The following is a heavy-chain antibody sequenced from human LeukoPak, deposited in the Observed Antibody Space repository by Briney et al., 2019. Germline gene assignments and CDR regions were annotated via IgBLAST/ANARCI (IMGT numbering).Heavy chain of an antibody. J-gene: IGHJ4*02. CDR1: GFTFSSYA. CDR3: AKDQPSGYSGYEGYFDY. V-gene: IGHV3-23*01. D-gene: IGHD5-12*01. CDR2: ISGSGGST. Sequence: GGSLRLSCAASGFTFSSYAMSWVRQAPGKGLEWVSAISGSGGSTYYADSVKGRFTISRDNSKNTLYLQMNSLRAEDTAVYYCAKDQPSGYSGYEGYFDYRGQGTLVTVSS.